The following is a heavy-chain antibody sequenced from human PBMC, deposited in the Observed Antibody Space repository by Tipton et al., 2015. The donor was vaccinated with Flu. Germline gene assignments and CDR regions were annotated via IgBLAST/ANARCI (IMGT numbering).Heavy chain of an antibody. Sequence: QLVQSGAEVKKPGASVKVSCKASGYTFTGYYMHWLRQAPGQGLEWMGWINPNSGGTNYAQKFQGRVTMTRDTSISTAYMELRRLRSDDTAVYYCARYRWNMIENPNDAFDLWGQGTMVTVSS. V-gene: IGHV1-2*02. CDR2: INPNSGGT. CDR3: ARYRWNMIENPNDAFDL. J-gene: IGHJ3*01. D-gene: IGHD3-22*01. CDR1: GYTFTGYY.